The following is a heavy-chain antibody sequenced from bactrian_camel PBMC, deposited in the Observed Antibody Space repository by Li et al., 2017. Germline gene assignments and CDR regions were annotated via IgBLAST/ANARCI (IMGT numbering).Heavy chain of an antibody. CDR1: GFTFSDVG. CDR3: AAGRGRSDCSRLEGVGY. D-gene: IGHD3*01. V-gene: IGHV3S40*01. Sequence: VQLVESGGGLVQPGGSLTLSCIASGFTFSDVGMSWVRQAPGKGLEWVAGMSTSGGGTYYGDSVKGRFTISQGNATNTVDLQMNGLKPEDRAMYYCAAGRGRSDCSRLEGVGYWGQGTQVTVS. J-gene: IGHJ4*01. CDR2: MSTSGGGT.